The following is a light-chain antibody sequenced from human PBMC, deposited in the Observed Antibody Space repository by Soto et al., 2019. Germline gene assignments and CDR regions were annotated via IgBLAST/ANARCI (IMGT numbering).Light chain of an antibody. CDR1: SSNIGSNY. V-gene: IGLV1-47*01. J-gene: IGLJ2*01. CDR2: RNN. CDR3: AAWDDSLSGPV. Sequence: QSVLTQPPSASGTPWQRVTLSCSGSSSNIGSNYVYWYQQLPGTAPKRLIYRNNQRPSGVPDRFSGSKFGTSASLAISGLRSEDEADYYCAAWDDSLSGPVFGGGTKLTVL.